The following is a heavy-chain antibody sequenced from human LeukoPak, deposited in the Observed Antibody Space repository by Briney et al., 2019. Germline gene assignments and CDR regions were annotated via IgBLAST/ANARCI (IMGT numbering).Heavy chain of an antibody. CDR1: GYTFSTYY. D-gene: IGHD2-15*01. V-gene: IGHV1-46*01. Sequence: ASVKVSCKASGYTFSTYYLHWVQQAPGQGLEWMGIINPSSRSTTYAQTFEGRVTMTSDTSTSTVYMELSRLRSEDTAVYYCASSDCSGGSCFILDYWGQGTLVTVSS. CDR2: INPSSRST. CDR3: ASSDCSGGSCFILDY. J-gene: IGHJ4*02.